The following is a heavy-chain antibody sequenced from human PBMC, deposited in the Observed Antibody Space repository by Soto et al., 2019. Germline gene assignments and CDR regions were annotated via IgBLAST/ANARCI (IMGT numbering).Heavy chain of an antibody. Sequence: SVKVSCKVFGYTLTELCMHWVRQAPGKGLEWMGGFDPEDGETIYAQKFQGRVTMTEDTSTDTAYMELSSLRSEDTAVYYCATADPKSLTTVGCFDYWGQGTLVTVSS. V-gene: IGHV1-24*01. D-gene: IGHD4-4*01. CDR3: ATADPKSLTTVGCFDY. CDR1: GYTLTELC. J-gene: IGHJ4*02. CDR2: FDPEDGET.